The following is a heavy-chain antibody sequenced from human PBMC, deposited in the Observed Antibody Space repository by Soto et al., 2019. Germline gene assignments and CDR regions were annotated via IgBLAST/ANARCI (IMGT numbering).Heavy chain of an antibody. Sequence: GGSLRLSCAASGFTFSSYGMHWVRQAPGKGLEWVAVIWYDGSNKYYADSVKGRFTISRDNSKNTLYLQMNSLRAEDTAVYYCARGIYSYYYGMDVWGQGTTVTVSS. CDR2: IWYDGSNK. CDR1: GFTFSSYG. J-gene: IGHJ6*02. D-gene: IGHD5-18*01. CDR3: ARGIYSYYYGMDV. V-gene: IGHV3-33*01.